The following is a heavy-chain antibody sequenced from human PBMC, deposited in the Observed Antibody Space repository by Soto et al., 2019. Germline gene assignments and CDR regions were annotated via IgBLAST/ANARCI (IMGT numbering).Heavy chain of an antibody. CDR3: ARHDDNWFDP. CDR1: GGSISRYY. J-gene: IGHJ5*02. Sequence: PSETLSLTCTVSGGSISRYYWSFIRQPPGKRLEWLGYIYYSGSANYNPSLKSRVTLSVDTSKSQFSLKLSSVTAADTAVYYCARHDDNWFDPWGQGTLVTVSS. V-gene: IGHV4-59*08. D-gene: IGHD3-3*01. CDR2: IYYSGSA.